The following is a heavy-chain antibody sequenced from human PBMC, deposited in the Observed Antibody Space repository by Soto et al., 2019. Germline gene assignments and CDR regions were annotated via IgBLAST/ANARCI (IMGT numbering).Heavy chain of an antibody. CDR2: ISTYSGNT. CDR1: GYTCTSYG. D-gene: IGHD3-3*01. J-gene: IGHJ4*02. Sequence: GASVKVSCKASGYTCTSYGISCVLQSPVQGLEWMGWISTYSGNTDYAQKFQGRITMTTDTSTDTVYMELRSLRSDDTAVYFCARNLFGVIIMGDYWGQGTLVTVSS. V-gene: IGHV1-18*04. CDR3: ARNLFGVIIMGDY.